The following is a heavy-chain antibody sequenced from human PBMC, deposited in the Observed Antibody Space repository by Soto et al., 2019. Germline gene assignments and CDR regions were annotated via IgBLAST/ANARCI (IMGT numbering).Heavy chain of an antibody. Sequence: GGSLRLSCAASGFTFSSYSMNWVRQAPGKGLEWVSYISSSSSTIYYADSVKGRFTISRDNAKNSLYLQMNSLRAEDTAVYYCARGTYYDCWSGYDAFDIWGQGTMVTVSS. D-gene: IGHD3-3*01. CDR2: ISSSSSTI. CDR1: GFTFSSYS. CDR3: ARGTYYDCWSGYDAFDI. J-gene: IGHJ3*02. V-gene: IGHV3-48*04.